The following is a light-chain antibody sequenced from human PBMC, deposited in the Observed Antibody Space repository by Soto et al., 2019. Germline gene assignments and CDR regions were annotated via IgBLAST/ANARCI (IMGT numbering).Light chain of an antibody. V-gene: IGKV1-5*01. Sequence: DIQMTQSPSTLSASVGDRVIITCRASHNIRGYLAWYQQKPGRAPKLLIFDVSHLESGVPSRFSGSGSGTEFSLTISSLQPDDFATYFCQQYNSYSSFGGGTKVEIK. CDR1: HNIRGY. CDR3: QQYNSYSS. CDR2: DVS. J-gene: IGKJ4*01.